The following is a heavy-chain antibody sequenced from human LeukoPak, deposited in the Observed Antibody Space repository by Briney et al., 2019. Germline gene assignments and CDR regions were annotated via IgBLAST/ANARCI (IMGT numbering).Heavy chain of an antibody. J-gene: IGHJ3*02. V-gene: IGHV3-72*01. D-gene: IGHD3-10*01. CDR3: TRGGRYLPLDI. CDR1: GFTLSDHY. CDR2: TRNKANRYTT. Sequence: TGGSLRLSCAASGFTLSDHYMDWVRQAPGKGLEWVGRTRNKANRYTTEYAASVKGRFTISRDDSKNSLYLQINSLKTEDTAVYYCTRGGRYLPLDIWGQGIMVTVSS.